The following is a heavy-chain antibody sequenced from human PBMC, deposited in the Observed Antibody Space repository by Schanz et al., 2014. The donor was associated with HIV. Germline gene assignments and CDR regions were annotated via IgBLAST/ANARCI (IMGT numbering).Heavy chain of an antibody. V-gene: IGHV3-33*06. CDR1: GFTFSSYA. CDR3: AKGGFYGDYVSYYYGLDV. Sequence: QMQLVESGGAVVRPGESLRLSCAASGFTFSSYAMSWVRQAPGKGLEWVAVVWYDGSNKYYADSVKGRFTISRDNSRNTLHLHMSSLRAEDTAVYYCAKGGFYGDYVSYYYGLDVWGQGTTVTVSS. CDR2: VWYDGSNK. D-gene: IGHD4-17*01. J-gene: IGHJ6*02.